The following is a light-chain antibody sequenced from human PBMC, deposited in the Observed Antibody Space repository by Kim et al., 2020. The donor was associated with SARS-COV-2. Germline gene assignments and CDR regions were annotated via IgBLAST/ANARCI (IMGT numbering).Light chain of an antibody. Sequence: SPGARATHSCRASQSVSSSYLAWYQQTPGQAPRLLIYGASSRATGIPDRFSGSGSGTDFTLTISRLEPEDFAVYYCQQYGSSPLTFGQGTKVDIK. CDR3: QQYGSSPLT. CDR2: GAS. V-gene: IGKV3-20*01. J-gene: IGKJ1*01. CDR1: QSVSSSY.